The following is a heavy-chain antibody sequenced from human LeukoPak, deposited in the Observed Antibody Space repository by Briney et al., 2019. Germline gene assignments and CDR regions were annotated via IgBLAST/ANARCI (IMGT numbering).Heavy chain of an antibody. V-gene: IGHV1-18*01. CDR3: ARASDVSATGSPYYFDY. CDR2: MSPYSGNT. Sequence: GASVKVSFKGAVYTFPSYGITWVRQAPGHGLECMGWMSPYSGNTDYAQKFQGRVTMTTDTSTTTAYMELRSLRSDDTAVYYCARASDVSATGSPYYFDYWGQGTLVTVSS. D-gene: IGHD6-13*01. CDR1: VYTFPSYG. J-gene: IGHJ4*02.